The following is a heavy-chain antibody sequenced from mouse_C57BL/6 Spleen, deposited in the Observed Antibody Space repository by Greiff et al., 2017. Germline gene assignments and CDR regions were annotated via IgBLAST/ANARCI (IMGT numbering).Heavy chain of an antibody. V-gene: IGHV1-26*01. CDR1: GYTFTDYY. CDR2: INPNNGGT. Sequence: VQLQQSGPELVKPGASVKISCKASGYTFTDYYMNWVKQSHGKSLEWIGDINPNNGGTSYNQTFKGKATLTVDKSSSTAYMELRSLTSEDSAVYYCARGVTTGGAWFAYWGQGTLVTVSA. D-gene: IGHD2-2*01. J-gene: IGHJ3*01. CDR3: ARGVTTGGAWFAY.